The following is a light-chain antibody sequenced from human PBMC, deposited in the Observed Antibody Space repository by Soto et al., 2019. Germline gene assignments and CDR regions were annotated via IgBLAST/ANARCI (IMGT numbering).Light chain of an antibody. J-gene: IGKJ1*01. Sequence: EIVVTQSPGTLSLSPGERATLSCRASQSVRNNYLAWYQQRPGQAPRLLIYGASTRATGITDRFSGGGSGTDFTLTISRLEPEDFAVYYCQQYGSSPWTFGQGTKVDIK. CDR2: GAS. CDR3: QQYGSSPWT. CDR1: QSVRNNY. V-gene: IGKV3-20*01.